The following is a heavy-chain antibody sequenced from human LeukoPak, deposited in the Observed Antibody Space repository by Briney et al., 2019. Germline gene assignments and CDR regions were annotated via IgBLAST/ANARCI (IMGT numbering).Heavy chain of an antibody. V-gene: IGHV1-69*04. Sequence: SVKVSCKASGGTFSSYAISWVRQAPGQGLEWMGRINPILGIANYAQKFQGRVTITADKSTSTAYMELSSLRSEDTAVYYCASLNYGGNSGGWGQGTLVTVSS. CDR3: ASLNYGGNSGG. CDR1: GGTFSSYA. CDR2: INPILGIA. D-gene: IGHD4-23*01. J-gene: IGHJ4*02.